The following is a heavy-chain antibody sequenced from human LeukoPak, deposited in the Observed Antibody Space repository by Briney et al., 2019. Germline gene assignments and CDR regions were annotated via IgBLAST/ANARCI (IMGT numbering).Heavy chain of an antibody. CDR2: IYYSGST. CDR1: GGSISSSSYY. J-gene: IGHJ4*02. CDR3: ARAGTFYYDSSGYYDY. D-gene: IGHD3-22*01. Sequence: SETLSLTCTVSGGSISSSSYYWGWVRQPPGKGLEWVGTIYYSGSTYYNPSRKSRITIAVDTSKNQFSLKLSSVPAADTAVYYCARAGTFYYDSSGYYDYWGQGTLVTVSS. V-gene: IGHV4-39*07.